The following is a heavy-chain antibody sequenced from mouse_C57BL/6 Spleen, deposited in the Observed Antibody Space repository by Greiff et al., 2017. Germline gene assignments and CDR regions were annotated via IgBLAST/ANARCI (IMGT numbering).Heavy chain of an antibody. J-gene: IGHJ1*03. D-gene: IGHD3-3*01. CDR2: IDPETGGT. V-gene: IGHV1-15*01. CDR1: GYTFTDYE. Sequence: VQLQESGAELVRPGASVTLSCKASGYTFTDYEMHWVKQTPVHGLEWIGAIDPETGGTAYNQKFKGKAILTADKSSSTAYMELRSLTSEDSAVYYWTRGGDRYFDVWGTGTTVTVSS. CDR3: TRGGDRYFDV.